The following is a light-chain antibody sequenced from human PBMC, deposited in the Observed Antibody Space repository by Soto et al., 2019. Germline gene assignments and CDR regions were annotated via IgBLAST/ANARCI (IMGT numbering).Light chain of an antibody. CDR2: AAS. J-gene: IGKJ2*01. CDR3: QQSDSTPYT. Sequence: DIPMTQSPSSLSASVGDRVTITCRASQSISSYLNWYQQKPGKAPKLLIYAASSLQSGVPSRFSGSGSGTDFTLTISSLQPEDCATYYCQQSDSTPYTFGQGTKLEIK. CDR1: QSISSY. V-gene: IGKV1-39*01.